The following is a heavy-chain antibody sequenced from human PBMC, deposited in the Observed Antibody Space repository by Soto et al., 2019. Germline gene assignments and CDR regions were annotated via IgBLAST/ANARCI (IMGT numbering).Heavy chain of an antibody. CDR2: IYYSGST. V-gene: IGHV4-39*01. CDR1: GGSISSSSYY. D-gene: IGHD3-9*01. CDR3: ARHADYYDILTGGGPFDY. Sequence: QLQLQESGPGLVKPSETLSLTCTVSGGSISSSSYYWGWIRQPPGRGLEWIGSIYYSGSTYYNPSLKIRVTISVDTSKNQFSLKLSSVTAADTAVYYCARHADYYDILTGGGPFDYWSQGTLVTVSS. J-gene: IGHJ4*02.